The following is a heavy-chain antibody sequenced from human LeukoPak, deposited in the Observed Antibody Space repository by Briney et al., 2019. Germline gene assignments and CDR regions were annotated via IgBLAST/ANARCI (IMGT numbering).Heavy chain of an antibody. J-gene: IGHJ4*02. Sequence: PSQTLSLTCTVSGDSIRSGGYYWSWIRQHPGKGLEWIGCIYYTGTTYYNTSLQSRVTISVDTSKNQISLKLSSVTAADTAVYYCASFHSSGWHEGFDYWGQGTLVTVSS. CDR2: IYYTGTT. D-gene: IGHD6-19*01. V-gene: IGHV4-31*03. CDR3: ASFHSSGWHEGFDY. CDR1: GDSIRSGGYY.